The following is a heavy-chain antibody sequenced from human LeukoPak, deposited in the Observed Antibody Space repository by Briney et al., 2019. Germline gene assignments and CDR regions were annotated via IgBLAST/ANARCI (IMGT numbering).Heavy chain of an antibody. V-gene: IGHV3-21*01. J-gene: IGHJ4*02. CDR3: ARTYYDFWSGYTGMGHIDY. D-gene: IGHD3-3*01. Sequence: GGSLRLSCSAYGFTFSSYTMNWVRQAPGKGLEWVSSISSSSSHIYYADSVKGRFTISRDNAKNSLYLQMNSLRAEDTAVYYCARTYYDFWSGYTGMGHIDYWGQGTLVTVSS. CDR2: ISSSSSHI. CDR1: GFTFSSYT.